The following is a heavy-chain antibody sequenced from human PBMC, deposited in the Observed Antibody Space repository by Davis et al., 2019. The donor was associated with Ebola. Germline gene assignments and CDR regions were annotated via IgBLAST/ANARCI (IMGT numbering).Heavy chain of an antibody. CDR3: AKAFFTTHPWFDY. CDR1: GFTFSTYA. D-gene: IGHD4-17*01. Sequence: GGSLRLSCAASGFTFSTYAMHWVRQAPGKGLEWVALISSDGSNAYFADSVKDRFTISRGNSKNTLYLQMNSLGAEDTAVYYCAKAFFTTHPWFDYWGQGILVTVSS. J-gene: IGHJ4*02. V-gene: IGHV3-30*04. CDR2: ISSDGSNA.